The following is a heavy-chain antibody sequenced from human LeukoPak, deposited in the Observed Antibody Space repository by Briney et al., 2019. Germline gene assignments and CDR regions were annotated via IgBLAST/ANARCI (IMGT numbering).Heavy chain of an antibody. Sequence: PGGSLRLSCAASGFTFSSYVMSWVRQAPGKGLEYVSGISGNGGSTYYADSVKGRFTISRDNSKNTLYLQMSSLRAEDTAVYYCAKSRPHSSSWYGSDFGYWGQGTLVTDPS. D-gene: IGHD6-19*01. J-gene: IGHJ4*02. CDR3: AKSRPHSSSWYGSDFGY. CDR1: GFTFSSYV. V-gene: IGHV3-23*01. CDR2: ISGNGGST.